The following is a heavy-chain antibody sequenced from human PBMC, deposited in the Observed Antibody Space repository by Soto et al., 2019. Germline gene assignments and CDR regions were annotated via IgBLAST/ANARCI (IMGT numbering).Heavy chain of an antibody. CDR3: PCGGVSTRTFDY. CDR2: IYPSDSDT. J-gene: IGHJ4*02. V-gene: IGHV5-51*01. D-gene: IGHD1-1*01. CDR1: GYNFAGYW. Sequence: PGESLKISCKGSGYNFAGYWIAWVRQMPGKGLELMGIIYPSDSDTRYRPSFQGQVTISADKSISSAYLQWSSLRASDTAMYYCPCGGVSTRTFDYWGQGTPVTVSS.